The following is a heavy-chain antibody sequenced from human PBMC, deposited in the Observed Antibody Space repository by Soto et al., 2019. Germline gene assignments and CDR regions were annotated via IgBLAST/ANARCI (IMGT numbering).Heavy chain of an antibody. CDR3: VRPQSCGTRTCFSSFDH. J-gene: IGHJ4*02. CDR2: IYFTGSP. CDR1: GGSIDKSGYY. V-gene: IGHV4-39*02. Sequence: SETLSLTCSVSGGSIDKSGYYWGWIRQAPGKGLEWIGTIYFTGSPYYNPSLKSRVAISLDSSNSHFYLNLTSVTAADTAVYFCVRPQSCGTRTCFSSFDHWGQGILVTVSS. D-gene: IGHD2-21*02.